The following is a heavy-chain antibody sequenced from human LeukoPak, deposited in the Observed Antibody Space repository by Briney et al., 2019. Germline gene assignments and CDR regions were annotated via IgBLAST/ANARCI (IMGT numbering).Heavy chain of an antibody. D-gene: IGHD2-21*02. CDR2: FDPEDGET. Sequence: WASVTVSCKVSGYTLTELSMHWVRQAPGKGLEWMGGFDPEDGETIYAQKFQGRVTMTEDTSTDTAYMELSSLRSEDTAVYYCATVQPATAIYNWFDPWGQGTLVTVSS. J-gene: IGHJ5*02. V-gene: IGHV1-24*01. CDR1: GYTLTELS. CDR3: ATVQPATAIYNWFDP.